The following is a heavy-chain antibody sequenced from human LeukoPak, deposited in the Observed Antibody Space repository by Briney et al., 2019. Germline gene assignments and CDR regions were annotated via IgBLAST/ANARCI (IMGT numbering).Heavy chain of an antibody. CDR1: GGSISSYY. D-gene: IGHD6-13*01. CDR3: AKAVAAAGRFGFDP. Sequence: PSETLSLTCTVSGGSISSYYWSWIRQPPGKGLEWIGYIYNSGSTNYNPSLQSRVTISVDTSMNQFSLRLTSVTAADTAVYYCAKAVAAAGRFGFDPWGQGTLVTVSS. CDR2: IYNSGST. J-gene: IGHJ5*02. V-gene: IGHV4-59*01.